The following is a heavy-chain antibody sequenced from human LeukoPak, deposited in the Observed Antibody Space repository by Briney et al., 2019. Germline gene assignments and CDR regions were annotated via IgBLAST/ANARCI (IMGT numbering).Heavy chain of an antibody. CDR3: ARDPDVVWNYG. CDR2: ISSCSSYI. D-gene: IGHD1-7*01. V-gene: IGHV3-21*01. Sequence: PGGSLRLSCAASGFTFSSYSMNWVRQAPGKGLEWVSSISSCSSYIYYADSVKGRFTISRDNAKNSLYLQMNSLRAEDTAVYYCARDPDVVWNYGWGQGTLVTVSS. CDR1: GFTFSSYS. J-gene: IGHJ4*02.